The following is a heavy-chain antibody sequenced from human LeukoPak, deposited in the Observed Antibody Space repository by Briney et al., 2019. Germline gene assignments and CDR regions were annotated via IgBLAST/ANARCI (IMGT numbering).Heavy chain of an antibody. CDR2: ISSSSSYI. J-gene: IGHJ4*02. V-gene: IGHV3-21*01. CDR1: GFTFSSYS. CDR3: ARDGMTAAEFDY. D-gene: IGHD1-26*01. Sequence: GGSLRLSCAASGFTFSSYSMNWVRQAPGKGLEGVSPISSSSSYIYYADSVKGRFTISRDNAKNSLYLQMNSLRAEDTAVYYCARDGMTAAEFDYWGQGTLVTVSS.